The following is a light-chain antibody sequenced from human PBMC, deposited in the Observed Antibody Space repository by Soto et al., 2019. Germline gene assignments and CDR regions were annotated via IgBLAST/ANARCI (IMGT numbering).Light chain of an antibody. V-gene: IGKV3-15*01. CDR2: GAS. CDR3: QQYNNWWT. CDR1: QSVSNN. Sequence: EIVMTQSPATLSVSLGERATLSCRASQSVSNNLAWYQKKPGQAPRLLIYGASTRATGIPARFSGSGSGTEFTLTISSLQSVDFAFYYCQQYNNWWTFGQGTRVDIK. J-gene: IGKJ1*01.